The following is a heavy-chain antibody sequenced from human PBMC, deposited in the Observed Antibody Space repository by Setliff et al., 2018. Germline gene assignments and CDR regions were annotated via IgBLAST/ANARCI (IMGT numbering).Heavy chain of an antibody. V-gene: IGHV1-18*01. Sequence: RASVKVSCKASGYTFINYAISWVRQAPGQGLEWMGWISAYNGNTNYAQKLQGRVTMTEDTSTDTAFMELSSLRSEDTAVYYCARCHGALLYDAFDIWGQGTMVTVSS. CDR3: ARCHGALLYDAFDI. CDR2: ISAYNGNT. CDR1: GYTFINYA. J-gene: IGHJ3*02.